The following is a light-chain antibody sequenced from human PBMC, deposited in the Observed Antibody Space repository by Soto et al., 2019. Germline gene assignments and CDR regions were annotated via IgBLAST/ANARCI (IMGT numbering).Light chain of an antibody. V-gene: IGKV1-5*01. CDR3: QQYNSYLYT. CDR1: QSISSW. J-gene: IGKJ2*01. CDR2: DAS. Sequence: DLPMTQSPSTLSASVGDRVTITCRASQSISSWLAWYQQKPGKAPKLLIYDASSLEIGVPSRFSGSGSGTEFTLTISSLQPDDFATYYCQQYNSYLYTFGQGTKLEIK.